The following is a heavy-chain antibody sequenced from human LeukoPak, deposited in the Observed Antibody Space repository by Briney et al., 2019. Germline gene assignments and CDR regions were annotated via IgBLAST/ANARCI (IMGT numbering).Heavy chain of an antibody. CDR2: ISWDGGST. D-gene: IGHD6-19*01. CDR3: AKDSAKYSRGWRVYDY. Sequence: GGFLSLSRAASGFSFDESTMHCVRQAPGKGLEWVSLISWDGGSTYYADSVKGRFTISRDNSKNSLYLQMNSLRAEDTALYYCAKDSAKYSRGWRVYDYWGQGTLVTVSS. V-gene: IGHV3-43D*04. J-gene: IGHJ4*02. CDR1: GFSFDEST.